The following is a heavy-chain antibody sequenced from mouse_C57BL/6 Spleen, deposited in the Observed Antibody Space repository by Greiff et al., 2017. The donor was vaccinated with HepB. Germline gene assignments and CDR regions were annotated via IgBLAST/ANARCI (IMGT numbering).Heavy chain of an antibody. CDR1: GYTFTSYW. CDR3: ARHHYGSSMGY. Sequence: QVQLKQSGAELVKPGASVKMSCKASGYTFTSYWITWVKQRPGQGLEWIGDIYPGSGSTNYNEKFKSKATLTVDTSSSTAYRQLSSLTSEDSAVYYCARHHYGSSMGYWGQGTTLTVSS. D-gene: IGHD1-1*01. J-gene: IGHJ2*01. V-gene: IGHV1-55*01. CDR2: IYPGSGST.